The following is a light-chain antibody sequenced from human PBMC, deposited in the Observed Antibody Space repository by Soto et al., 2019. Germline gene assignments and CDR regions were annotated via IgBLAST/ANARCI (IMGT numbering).Light chain of an antibody. CDR3: SSYRTGDNYL. CDR2: EVT. Sequence: QSALTQPASVSGSPGQSITISCTGTSSDVGGYNYVSWYQQYPGKAPQLIIYEVTKRPSGVSSRFSGSKSGNTASLTISGLQAEDEADYYCSSYRTGDNYLFGVGTKLTVL. CDR1: SSDVGGYNY. V-gene: IGLV2-14*01. J-gene: IGLJ1*01.